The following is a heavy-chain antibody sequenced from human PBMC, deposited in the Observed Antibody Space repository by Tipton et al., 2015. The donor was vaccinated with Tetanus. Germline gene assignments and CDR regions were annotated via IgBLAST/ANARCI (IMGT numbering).Heavy chain of an antibody. D-gene: IGHD3-3*01. CDR2: IYYIGTT. J-gene: IGHJ5*02. Sequence: TLSLTCSVFGGSISSYYWSWIRQPPGKGLDWIGYIYYIGTTSYNPSLKSRVTISVDTSKNQFSLTLSSVTAADTAVYYCARVAGGGNWFDPWGQGTLVTVSS. CDR1: GGSISSYY. CDR3: ARVAGGGNWFDP. V-gene: IGHV4-59*06.